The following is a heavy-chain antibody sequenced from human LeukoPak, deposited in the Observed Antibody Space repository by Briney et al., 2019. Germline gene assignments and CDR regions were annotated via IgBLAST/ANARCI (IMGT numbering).Heavy chain of an antibody. D-gene: IGHD6-13*01. CDR2: INWNSGSI. J-gene: IGHJ6*03. CDR1: GFTFDDYA. CDR3: ARGGVAAAGTQKNYYYYYYMDV. Sequence: GGSLRLSCAASGFTFDDYAMHWVRQAPGKGLEWVSGINWNSGSIGYADSVKGRFTISRDNAENSLYLQMNSLRAEDTALYYCARGGVAAAGTQKNYYYYYYMDVWGKGTTVTVSS. V-gene: IGHV3-9*01.